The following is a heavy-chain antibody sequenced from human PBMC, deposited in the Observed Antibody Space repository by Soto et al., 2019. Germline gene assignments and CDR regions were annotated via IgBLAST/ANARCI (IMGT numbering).Heavy chain of an antibody. CDR1: GGSISSYY. CDR3: ARDRSGYGVDSFDI. Sequence: LETLSLTCTVSGGSISSYYLSWIRQPPGKGLEWIGYIYYSGSTNYNPSLKSRVTISVDTSKNQFSLKLSSVTAADTAVYYCARDRSGYGVDSFDIWGQGTMVTVSS. D-gene: IGHD5-12*01. CDR2: IYYSGST. J-gene: IGHJ3*02. V-gene: IGHV4-59*01.